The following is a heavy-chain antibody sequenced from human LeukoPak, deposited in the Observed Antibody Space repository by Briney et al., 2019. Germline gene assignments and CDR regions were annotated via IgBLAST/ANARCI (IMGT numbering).Heavy chain of an antibody. CDR2: INPRGST. CDR3: ARAVDYRNYFDY. CDR1: GGSFSDYY. Sequence: SETLSLTCAVYGGSFSDYYWSWIRQPPGKGLEWIGEINPRGSTNYSPSLKSRVTISVDTSKKQFSLKLTSVTAADTAVYYCARAVDYRNYFDYWGQGTLVTVSS. J-gene: IGHJ4*02. V-gene: IGHV4-34*01. D-gene: IGHD4-11*01.